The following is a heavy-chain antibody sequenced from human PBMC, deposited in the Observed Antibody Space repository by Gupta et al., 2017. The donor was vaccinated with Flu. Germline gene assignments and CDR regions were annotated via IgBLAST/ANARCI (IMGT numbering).Heavy chain of an antibody. Sequence: YSMHWRRQAPGQGFEGMGRIKPASGGTKYAPKWRGRVTMTSDTYNSTAYMELSRLRYEEKAVYYCARGRVGATFYGFYLDVWGKGTTVVVSS. CDR3: ARGRVGATFYGFYLDV. CDR1: YS. V-gene: IGHV1-2*06. D-gene: IGHD1-26*01. CDR2: IKPASGGT. J-gene: IGHJ6*03.